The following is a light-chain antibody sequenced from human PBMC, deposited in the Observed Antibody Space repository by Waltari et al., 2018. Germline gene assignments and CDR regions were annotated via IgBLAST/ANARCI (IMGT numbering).Light chain of an antibody. J-gene: IGKJ1*01. CDR3: QKYVSLPAT. CDR1: QSVGKS. V-gene: IGKV3-20*01. CDR2: DAS. Sequence: EIVLTQSPGTLSLSPGERATLSCRASQSVGKSLAWYQQKPGQAPRLLIDDASSRATGIPDRFSGSGFGTDFSITISRLEPEDFAVYYCQKYVSLPATFGQGTKVEIK.